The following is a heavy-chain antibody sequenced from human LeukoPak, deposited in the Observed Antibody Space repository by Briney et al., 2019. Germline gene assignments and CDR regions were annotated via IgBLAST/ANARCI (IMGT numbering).Heavy chain of an antibody. CDR2: ISSSGSNI. CDR3: TTIRGIAVTATRFDP. CDR1: GFTFSSFE. Sequence: GGSLRLSCAASGFTFSSFEMNWVRQAPGKGLEWVSYISSSGSNIYYADSVKGRFTISRDNARNSLYLQMNSLRAEDTAVYYCTTIRGIAVTATRFDPWGQGTLVTVSS. J-gene: IGHJ5*02. D-gene: IGHD6-13*01. V-gene: IGHV3-48*03.